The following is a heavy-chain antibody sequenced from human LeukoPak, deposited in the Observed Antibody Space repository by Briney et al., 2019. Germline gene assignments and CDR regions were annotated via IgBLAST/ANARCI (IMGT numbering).Heavy chain of an antibody. CDR2: IYYSGST. CDR1: GGSLSSYY. J-gene: IGHJ6*03. D-gene: IGHD6-6*01. CDR3: VRVLEYSSSSGYYYMDV. V-gene: IGHV4-59*01. Sequence: SSETLSLTCTVSGGSLSSYYWSWIRQPPGKGLEWIGYIYYSGSTNYNPSFKSRVTISVDTSKNQFSLKLSSVTAADTAVYYCVRVLEYSSSSGYYYMDVWGKGTTVTVSS.